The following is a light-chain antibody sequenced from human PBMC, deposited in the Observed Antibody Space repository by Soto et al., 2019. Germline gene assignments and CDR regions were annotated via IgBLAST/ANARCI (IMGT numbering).Light chain of an antibody. CDR3: AAWDDSLNGVV. CDR2: SNN. Sequence: QSVLTQPPSASGTPGQRVTISCSGSSSNIGSNPVNWYQQLPGTAPKLLIYSNNQRPSGVPARFSGSKSGTSASLAISGLQSEDEADYYCAAWDDSLNGVVFGGGTKQTVL. V-gene: IGLV1-44*01. J-gene: IGLJ2*01. CDR1: SSNIGSNP.